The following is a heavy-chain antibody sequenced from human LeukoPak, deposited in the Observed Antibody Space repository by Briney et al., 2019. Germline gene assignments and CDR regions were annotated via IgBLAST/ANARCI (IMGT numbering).Heavy chain of an antibody. D-gene: IGHD3-10*01. CDR3: ARDAYTMVRGDHNPPGY. V-gene: IGHV1-2*02. CDR2: INPNSGGT. Sequence: GASVKVSCKASGYTFTGYYMHWERQAHAQGLEWMGCINPNSGGTNYSQKFQVRGTMTRDTSISTAYMELSRLRSDDTAVYYCARDAYTMVRGDHNPPGYWGQGTLVTVSS. J-gene: IGHJ4*02. CDR1: GYTFTGYY.